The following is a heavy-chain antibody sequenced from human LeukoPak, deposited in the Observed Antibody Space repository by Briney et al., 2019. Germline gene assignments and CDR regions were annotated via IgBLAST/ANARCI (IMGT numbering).Heavy chain of an antibody. D-gene: IGHD6-19*01. V-gene: IGHV4-39*01. CDR3: ARQKGYGSGWYREY. CDR2: VDYSGRT. CDR1: GGSISSSNYF. J-gene: IGHJ4*02. Sequence: SETLSLTCTVSGGSISSSNYFWGWIRQPPGKGLEWLGSVDYSGRTYSNPSLKTQATISVDTSKNQFTLKLSAVTATDTPVNYCARQKGYGSGWYREYWGQGTLVTVSS.